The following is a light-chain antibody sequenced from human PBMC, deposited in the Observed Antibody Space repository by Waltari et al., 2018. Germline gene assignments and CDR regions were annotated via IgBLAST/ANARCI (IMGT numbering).Light chain of an antibody. CDR2: TET. Sequence: QSVLTQPPSTSETPGQRVTISCSGSSSNIGTYGVNWYQQVPGTAPKLLIRTETQRPSGVPARFSGSKSGTSASLAISGLQSEDEANYFCAAWDDSLNAWVFGGGTKLTVL. J-gene: IGLJ3*02. V-gene: IGLV1-44*01. CDR3: AAWDDSLNAWV. CDR1: SSNIGTYG.